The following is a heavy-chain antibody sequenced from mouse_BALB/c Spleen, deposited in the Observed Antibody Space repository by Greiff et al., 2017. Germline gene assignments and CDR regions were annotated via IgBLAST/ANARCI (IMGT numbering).Heavy chain of an antibody. CDR2: IWRGGST. Sequence: VKLVESGPSLVQPSQSLSITCTVSGFSLTSYGVHWVRQSPGKGLEWLGVIWRGGSTDYNAAFMSRLSITKDNSKSQVFFKMNSLQADDTAIYYCAKRGYYDYGPGYYAMDYWGQGTSVTVSS. CDR3: AKRGYYDYGPGYYAMDY. D-gene: IGHD2-4*01. V-gene: IGHV2-5-1*01. CDR1: GFSLTSYG. J-gene: IGHJ4*01.